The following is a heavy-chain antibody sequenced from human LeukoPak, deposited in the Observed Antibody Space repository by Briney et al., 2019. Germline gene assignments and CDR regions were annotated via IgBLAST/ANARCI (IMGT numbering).Heavy chain of an antibody. CDR3: ARHRGYSSGSYFDY. V-gene: IGHV1-3*01. D-gene: IGHD5-18*01. CDR2: INGGNGNT. CDR1: GYTFTNYA. Sequence: ASMKVSCKASGYTFTNYAMHWVRQAPGQRPEWMGWINGGNGNTEYSQKFQGRVTITRDTSASTAYMELSSLRSEDTAMYYCARHRGYSSGSYFDYWGQGTLVTVSS. J-gene: IGHJ4*02.